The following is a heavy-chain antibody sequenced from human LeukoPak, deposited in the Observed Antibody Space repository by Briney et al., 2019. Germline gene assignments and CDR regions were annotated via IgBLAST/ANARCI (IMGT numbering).Heavy chain of an antibody. Sequence: GGSLRLSCAASGFTFSSYEMRWDRQAPGKGLEYVSAISSNGDSTYYANFVKGRFIISRDNSKNTLYLQMGSLRPEDMAVYYCARDRPGDVWGEGTTVTVSS. J-gene: IGHJ6*04. CDR3: ARDRPGDV. CDR2: ISSNGDST. V-gene: IGHV3-64*01. CDR1: GFTFSSYE.